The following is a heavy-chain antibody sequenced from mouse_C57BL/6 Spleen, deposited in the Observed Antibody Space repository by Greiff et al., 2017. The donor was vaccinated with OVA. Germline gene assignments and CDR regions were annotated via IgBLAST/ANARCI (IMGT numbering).Heavy chain of an antibody. J-gene: IGHJ4*01. CDR2: INPSNGGT. V-gene: IGHV1-53*01. Sequence: QVQLQQPGTELVKPGASVKLSCKASGYTFTSYGMHWVKQRPGQGLEWIGNINPSNGGTNYNEKFKGKATLTADKSSSTAYMQLSSLTSEDSAVYDCAIDSSGYIDAMGGWGHGTSVTVAT. D-gene: IGHD3-2*02. CDR3: AIDSSGYIDAMGG. CDR1: GYTFTSYG.